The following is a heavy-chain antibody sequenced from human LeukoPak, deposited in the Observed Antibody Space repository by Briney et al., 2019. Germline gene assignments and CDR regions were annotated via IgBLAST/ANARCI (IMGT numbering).Heavy chain of an antibody. CDR2: IYTSGST. Sequence: DPSETLSLTCAVYGGSFSGYYWIWIRQPAGKGLEWIGRIYTSGSTNYNPSLKSRVTMSVDTSKNQVSLKLRSVTDADTAVYYCARGGRGKAVDFDFWGQGTLVTVSS. CDR1: GGSFSGYY. V-gene: IGHV4-59*10. CDR3: ARGGRGKAVDFDF. D-gene: IGHD6-19*01. J-gene: IGHJ4*02.